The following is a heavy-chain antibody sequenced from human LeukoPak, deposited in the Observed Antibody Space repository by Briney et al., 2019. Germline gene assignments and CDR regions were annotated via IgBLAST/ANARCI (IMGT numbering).Heavy chain of an antibody. V-gene: IGHV4-30-4*01. CDR3: ASLYDFWSGYSNWLDP. J-gene: IGHJ5*02. D-gene: IGHD3-3*01. CDR2: IYYSGST. Sequence: SETLSLTCTVSGGSISSGDYYWSWIRQPPGKGLEWIGYIYYSGSTYYNPSLKSRVTISVDTSKNQFSLKLSSVTAADTAVYYCASLYDFWSGYSNWLDPWGQGTLVTVSS. CDR1: GGSISSGDYY.